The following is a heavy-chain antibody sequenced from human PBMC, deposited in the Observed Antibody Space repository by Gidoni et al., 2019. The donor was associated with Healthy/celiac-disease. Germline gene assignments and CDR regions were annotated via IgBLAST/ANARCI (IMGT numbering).Heavy chain of an antibody. V-gene: IGHV4-59*01. Sequence: QVQLQESGPGLVKPSETLSLTCTVSGGSISSYYWSWIRQPPGKGLEWIGYIYYSGSTNYNPSLKSRVTISVDTSKNQFSLKLSSVTAADTAVYYCASQDIVVVPAAGGGSFDYWGQGTLVTVSS. CDR3: ASQDIVVVPAAGGGSFDY. CDR2: IYYSGST. D-gene: IGHD2-2*01. J-gene: IGHJ4*02. CDR1: GGSISSYY.